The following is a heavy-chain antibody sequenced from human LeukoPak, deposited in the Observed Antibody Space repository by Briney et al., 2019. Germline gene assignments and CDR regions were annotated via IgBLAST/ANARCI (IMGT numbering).Heavy chain of an antibody. Sequence: SETLSLTCTVSGGSISSYYWSWIRQPAGKGLEWIGRIYTSGSTNYNPSLKSRVTMSVDTSKNQFSLKLSSVTAADTAVYYCARDGVGGSGSYYTRPFDYWGQGTLVTVSS. CDR2: IYTSGST. D-gene: IGHD3-10*01. J-gene: IGHJ4*02. CDR1: GGSISSYY. CDR3: ARDGVGGSGSYYTRPFDY. V-gene: IGHV4-4*07.